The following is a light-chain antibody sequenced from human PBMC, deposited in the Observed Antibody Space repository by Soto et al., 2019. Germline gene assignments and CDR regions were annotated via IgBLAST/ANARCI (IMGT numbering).Light chain of an antibody. V-gene: IGKV1-12*01. CDR3: QQANSFPFI. CDR1: RDISTW. Sequence: DIPMTQSPSTLSASVLDRGTIXCRASRDISTWLAWYQQKPGKAPKLLIYGASNLQSGVPSRFSGRGSGTDFTLTISSLQPEDFGTYYCQQANSFPFIFAQGTKV. J-gene: IGKJ2*01. CDR2: GAS.